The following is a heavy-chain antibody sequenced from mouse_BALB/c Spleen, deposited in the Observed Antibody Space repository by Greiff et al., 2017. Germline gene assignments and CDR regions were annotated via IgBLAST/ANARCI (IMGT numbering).Heavy chain of an antibody. D-gene: IGHD1-1*01. CDR2: ILPGSGST. CDR1: GYTFSSYW. CDR3: ARLGHYYGSSYGFAY. V-gene: IGHV1-9*01. Sequence: QVQLQQSGAELMKPGASVKISCKATGYTFSSYWIEWVKQRPGHGLEWIGEILPGSGSTNYNEKFKGKATFTADTSSNTAYMQLSSLTSEDSAVYYCARLGHYYGSSYGFAYWGQGTLVTVSA. J-gene: IGHJ3*01.